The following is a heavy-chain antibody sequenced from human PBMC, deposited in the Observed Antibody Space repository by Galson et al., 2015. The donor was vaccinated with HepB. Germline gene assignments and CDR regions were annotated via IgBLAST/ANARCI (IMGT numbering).Heavy chain of an antibody. J-gene: IGHJ6*02. Sequence: SLRLSCAASGFTLSSYDMHWVRQAPGKGLEWVSAIGTAGDPYYPGSVKGRFTISRENDKNSLYLQMNSLRAGDTAVYYCASGSGSSSLWGMDVWGQGTTVTVSS. V-gene: IGHV3-13*05. CDR3: ASGSGSSSLWGMDV. CDR2: IGTAGDP. D-gene: IGHD2-15*01. CDR1: GFTLSSYD.